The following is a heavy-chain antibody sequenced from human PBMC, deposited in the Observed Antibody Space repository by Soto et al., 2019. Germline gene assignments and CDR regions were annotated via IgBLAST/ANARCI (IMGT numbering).Heavy chain of an antibody. V-gene: IGHV3-30*03. J-gene: IGHJ4*02. D-gene: IGHD5-12*01. CDR1: GFSFSRYS. CDR3: ARDPYSGYIFDS. Sequence: QVQLVESGGGVVQPGTSLRLSCAASGFSFSRYSMHWVRQAPGKGLEWLAVISYDGTSKYSGDSAKGRFTISRLNSNNMLYLQLNSLRAEDTAVYYCARDPYSGYIFDSWGQGTLVTLSS. CDR2: ISYDGTSK.